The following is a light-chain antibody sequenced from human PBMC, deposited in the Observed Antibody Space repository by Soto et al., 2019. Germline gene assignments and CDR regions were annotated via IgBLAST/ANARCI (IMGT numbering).Light chain of an antibody. J-gene: IGLJ2*01. CDR2: DVS. V-gene: IGLV2-14*01. CDR1: SSDVGGYNY. Sequence: QSVLTQPASLSGSPGQSITISCTGTSSDVGGYNYVSWYQQHPGKAPKLMIYDVSNRPSGVSNRFSGSKSGNTASLTISGLQAEDEADYYCSSYTSSSIVVFGGGTKVTV. CDR3: SSYTSSSIVV.